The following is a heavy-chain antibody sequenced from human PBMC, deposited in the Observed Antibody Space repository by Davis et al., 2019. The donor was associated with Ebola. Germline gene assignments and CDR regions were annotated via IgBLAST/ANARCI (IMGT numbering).Heavy chain of an antibody. V-gene: IGHV4-59*12. CDR2: IYYSGST. Sequence: MPGGSLRLSCAVYGGSFSGYYWSWIRQPPGKGLEWIGYIYYSGSTNYNPSLKSRVTISVDTSKNQFSLKLSSVTAADTAVYYCARGFNLAFNYYYGMDVWGQGTTVTVSS. D-gene: IGHD1-20*01. CDR1: GGSFSGYY. J-gene: IGHJ6*02. CDR3: ARGFNLAFNYYYGMDV.